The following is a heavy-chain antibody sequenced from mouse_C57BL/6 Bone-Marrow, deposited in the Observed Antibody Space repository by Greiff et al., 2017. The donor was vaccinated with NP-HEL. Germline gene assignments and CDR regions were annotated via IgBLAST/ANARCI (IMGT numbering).Heavy chain of an antibody. CDR3: TTVEGDLDY. D-gene: IGHD1-1*01. J-gene: IGHJ2*01. CDR1: GYTFTSYW. CDR2: IDPSDSYT. V-gene: IGHV1-50*01. Sequence: QVQLQQPGAELVKPGASVKLSCKASGYTFTSYWMQWVKQRPGQGLEWIGEIDPSDSYTNYNQKFKGKATLTVDTSSSTAYMQLSSLTSEDSAVYYCTTVEGDLDYWGQGTTLTVSS.